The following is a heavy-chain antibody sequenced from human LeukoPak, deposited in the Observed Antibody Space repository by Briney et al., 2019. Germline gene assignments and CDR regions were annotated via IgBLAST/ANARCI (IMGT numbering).Heavy chain of an antibody. V-gene: IGHV3-21*01. CDR1: GFTFSSYG. D-gene: IGHD5-24*01. J-gene: IGHJ4*02. CDR2: ISSSSYI. CDR3: ARDRVEMATSPFRN. Sequence: PGGSLRLSCAASGFTFSSYGMNWVRQAPGKGLEWISSISSSSYIYYADSVKGRFTISRDNAKNSLYLQMNSLRAEDTAVYYCARDRVEMATSPFRNWSQGTLVTVSS.